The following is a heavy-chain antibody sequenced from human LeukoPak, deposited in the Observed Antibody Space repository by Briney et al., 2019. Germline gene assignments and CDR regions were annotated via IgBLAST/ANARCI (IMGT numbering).Heavy chain of an antibody. V-gene: IGHV3-23*01. CDR2: MSGSGERI. CDR3: ARSNSVRWFFDL. J-gene: IGHJ2*01. CDR1: GFTFSRYA. D-gene: IGHD2/OR15-2a*01. Sequence: GSLRLSCAASGFTFSRYAMTWVRQAPGKGLEWVSTMSGSGERIFDADSVKGRFTISRDNSKSTLYLQMNSLRAEDTAVYYCARSNSVRWFFDLWGRGTLVIVSS.